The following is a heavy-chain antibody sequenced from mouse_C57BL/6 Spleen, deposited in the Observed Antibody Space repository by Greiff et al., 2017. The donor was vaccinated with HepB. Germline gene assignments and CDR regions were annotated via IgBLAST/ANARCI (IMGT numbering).Heavy chain of an antibody. CDR2: ISNLAYSI. Sequence: EVKLMESGGGLVQPGGSLKLSCAASGFTFSDYGMAWVRQAPRKGPEWVAFISNLAYSIYYADTVTGRFTISRENAKNTLYLEMSSLRSEDTAMYYCARGMGYFDVWGTGTTVTVSS. CDR3: ARGMGYFDV. CDR1: GFTFSDYG. V-gene: IGHV5-15*01. J-gene: IGHJ1*03.